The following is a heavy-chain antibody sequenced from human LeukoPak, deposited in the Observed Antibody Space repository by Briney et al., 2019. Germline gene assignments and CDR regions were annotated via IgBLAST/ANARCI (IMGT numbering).Heavy chain of an antibody. CDR1: GFTFSSYG. Sequence: PGGSLRLSCAACGFTFSSYGMHWVRQAPGKGLEWVSFIRYDGSNKYYADSVKGRFTISRDNSKNTLYLQVNSLRAEDTAVYYCAKELRYFDWLSPFDYWGQGTLVTVSS. D-gene: IGHD3-9*01. V-gene: IGHV3-30*02. CDR3: AKELRYFDWLSPFDY. J-gene: IGHJ4*02. CDR2: IRYDGSNK.